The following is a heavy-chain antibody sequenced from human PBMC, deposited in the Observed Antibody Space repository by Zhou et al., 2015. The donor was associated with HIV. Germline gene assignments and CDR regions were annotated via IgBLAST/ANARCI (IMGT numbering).Heavy chain of an antibody. CDR2: IGTYNGNT. CDR1: GYSLTSYG. V-gene: IGHV1-18*01. D-gene: IGHD1-7*01. Sequence: QVQLVQSGAEVKNPGASVKVSCKASGYSLTSYGISWVRQAPGQGLEWMGWIGTYNGNTNYAQNLQGRVTMTTDTSTSTAYMELRSLRSDDTAVYYCARSLRWNYALDFDIWGQGTMVTVSS. J-gene: IGHJ3*02. CDR3: ARSLRWNYALDFDI.